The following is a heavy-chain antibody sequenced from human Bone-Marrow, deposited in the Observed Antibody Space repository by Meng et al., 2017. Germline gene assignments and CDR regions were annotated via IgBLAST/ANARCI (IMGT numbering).Heavy chain of an antibody. D-gene: IGHD3-22*01. Sequence: EMHLVQSGGDLVEPGGSLRLSCAGSGFTFSNDWMSWVRQAPGKGLEWVGRIKSKTDGATEDYAAPVKGRFTISRADSQTTLYLQIKSLKTEDTGVYSCQWLSTHPPNQWGQGTLVTVSS. V-gene: IGHV3-15*01. CDR2: IKSKTDGATE. CDR3: QWLSTHPPNQ. J-gene: IGHJ4*01. CDR1: GFTFSNDW.